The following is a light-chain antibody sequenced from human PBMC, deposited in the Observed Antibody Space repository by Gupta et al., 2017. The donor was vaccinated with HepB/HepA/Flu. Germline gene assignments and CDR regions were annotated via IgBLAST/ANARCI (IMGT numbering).Light chain of an antibody. CDR3: RQEYSTPPT. V-gene: IGKV4-1*01. J-gene: IGKJ3*01. CDR1: QSGCDSSKNENY. Sequence: DIVMTQSPDSQAVSLGERASINCKSGQSGCDSSKNENYLAWYQHKPGQPPKLLIYWASTRESAVPDRFSGSRSGTXFTLTIXSRLAQDVATYYCRQEYSTPPTFGXGTKVDIK. CDR2: WAS.